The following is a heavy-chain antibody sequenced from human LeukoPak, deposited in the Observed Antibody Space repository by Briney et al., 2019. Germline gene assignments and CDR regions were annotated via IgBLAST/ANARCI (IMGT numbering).Heavy chain of an antibody. Sequence: GGSLRLSCAASGFTFSSYAVHWVRQAPGEGLEWVAVISYDGSNKYYADSVKGRLTISRDNSKNTLYLQMNCLRAEDTAVYYCARAPGFIYGGFDYWGQGTLVTVSS. V-gene: IGHV3-30*04. CDR3: ARAPGFIYGGFDY. CDR1: GFTFSSYA. CDR2: ISYDGSNK. J-gene: IGHJ4*02. D-gene: IGHD3-3*02.